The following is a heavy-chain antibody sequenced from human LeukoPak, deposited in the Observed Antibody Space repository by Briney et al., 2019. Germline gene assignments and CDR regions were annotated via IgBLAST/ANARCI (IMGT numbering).Heavy chain of an antibody. D-gene: IGHD4-23*01. CDR3: AKGGGLNYGGLDY. CDR1: GFTFSSYG. J-gene: IGHJ4*02. V-gene: IGHV3-30*18. CDR2: ISYDGSNK. Sequence: GRSLRLSCAASGFTFSSYGMHWVRQAPGKGLEWVAVISYDGSNKYYADSVKGRFTISRDNSKNTLYLQMNSLRAEDTAVYYCAKGGGLNYGGLDYWGQGTLVTVSS.